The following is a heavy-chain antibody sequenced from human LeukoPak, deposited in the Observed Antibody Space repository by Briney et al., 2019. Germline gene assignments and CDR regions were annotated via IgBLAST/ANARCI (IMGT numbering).Heavy chain of an antibody. CDR2: INPSGGST. CDR3: ARVGSSWYGNWYFDL. V-gene: IGHV1-46*01. D-gene: IGHD6-13*01. J-gene: IGHJ2*01. Sequence: ASVKVSCKASGYTFTGYYMHWVRQAPGQGLEWMGIINPSGGSTSYAQKFQGRVTMTRDTSTSTVYMELSSLRSEDTAVYYCARVGSSWYGNWYFDLWGRGTLVTVSS. CDR1: GYTFTGYY.